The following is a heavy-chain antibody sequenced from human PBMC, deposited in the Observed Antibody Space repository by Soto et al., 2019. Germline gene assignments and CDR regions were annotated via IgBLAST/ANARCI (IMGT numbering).Heavy chain of an antibody. D-gene: IGHD6-19*01. J-gene: IGHJ4*02. CDR1: GFTFSTYG. Sequence: QEQLVESGGGVVQPGRSLRLSCATSGFTFSTYGMHWVRQAPGKGLEWVAVISYDGSNKFYTDSVKGRFTISRDFSTNTLYLQMSSLRVEDTATYYCARYNSGWDFDYWGQGTLVTVSS. CDR3: ARYNSGWDFDY. CDR2: ISYDGSNK. V-gene: IGHV3-33*01.